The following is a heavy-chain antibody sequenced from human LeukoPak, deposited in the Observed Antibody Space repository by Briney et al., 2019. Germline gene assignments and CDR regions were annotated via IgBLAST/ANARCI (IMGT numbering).Heavy chain of an antibody. CDR2: ISSANSHI. J-gene: IGHJ4*02. V-gene: IGHV3-21*01. CDR3: ARDLMRFLEWVN. D-gene: IGHD3-3*01. CDR1: GFSLSNYA. Sequence: GGSLRLSCVVSGFSLSNYAMNWVRQAPGRGPEWVSYISSANSHIYYADSVKGRFIISRDNAKNSLYLQMNSLRAEDTAVYYCARDLMRFLEWVNWGQGTLVTVSS.